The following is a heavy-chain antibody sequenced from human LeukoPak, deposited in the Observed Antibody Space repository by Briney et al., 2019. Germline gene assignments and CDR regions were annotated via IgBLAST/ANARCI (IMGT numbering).Heavy chain of an antibody. J-gene: IGHJ4*02. V-gene: IGHV4-34*01. CDR2: INHSGST. CDR1: GGSFSGYY. Sequence: SETLSLTCAVYGGSFSGYYWSWIRQPPGKGLEWIGEINHSGSTNYNPSLKSRVTKSVDTSKNQFSLKLSSVTAADTAVYYRARLTWRIAAAGMTSFYFDYWGQGTLVTVSS. D-gene: IGHD6-13*01. CDR3: ARLTWRIAAAGMTSFYFDY.